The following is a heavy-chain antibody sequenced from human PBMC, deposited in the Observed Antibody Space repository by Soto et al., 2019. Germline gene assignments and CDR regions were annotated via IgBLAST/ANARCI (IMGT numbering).Heavy chain of an antibody. J-gene: IGHJ4*02. CDR2: ISSTTNYI. V-gene: IGHV3-21*06. CDR3: ARESEDLTSNFDY. CDR1: GFTFSRYS. Sequence: LRLSCAASGFTFSRYSMNWVRQAPGKGLEWVSSISSTTNYIYYGDSMKGRFTISRDNAKNSLYLEMNSLRAEDTAVYYCARESEDLTSNFDYWGQGTLVTVSS.